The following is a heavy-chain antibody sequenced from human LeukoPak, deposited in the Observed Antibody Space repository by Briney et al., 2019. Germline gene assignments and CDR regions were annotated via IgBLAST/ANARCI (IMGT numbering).Heavy chain of an antibody. V-gene: IGHV3-30*02. CDR3: ETGIAAAGGY. Sequence: GGSLRLSCAASGFTFNNYGIHWVRQAPGKGLEWVAFIRYDETNKYYADSVKGRFTISRDNSKNTLYLQMNSLRAEDTAVYYCETGIAAAGGYWGQGTLVTVSS. CDR2: IRYDETNK. CDR1: GFTFNNYG. D-gene: IGHD6-13*01. J-gene: IGHJ4*02.